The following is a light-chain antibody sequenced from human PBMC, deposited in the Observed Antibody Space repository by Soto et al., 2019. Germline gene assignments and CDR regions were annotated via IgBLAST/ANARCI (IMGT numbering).Light chain of an antibody. CDR2: DAS. Sequence: IQMTQSPSSLSASVGDRVTITCRATQSIRKYLNWYQQKPGKAPKLLIYDASSLQTGVLSRFSGSGSGTDFSLTISSMQPEDFATYYCQQYYSRPLTFGQGTKVDIK. V-gene: IGKV1-33*01. J-gene: IGKJ4*01. CDR1: QSIRKY. CDR3: QQYYSRPLT.